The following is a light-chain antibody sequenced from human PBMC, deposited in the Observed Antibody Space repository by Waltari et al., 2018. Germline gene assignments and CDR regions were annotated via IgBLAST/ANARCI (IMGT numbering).Light chain of an antibody. J-gene: IGKJ3*01. CDR1: QTINYY. V-gene: IGKV1-39*01. Sequence: DIQVTQSPPSLSASVGDRVNITCRASQTINYYLNWYRQKPGRAPKLLIYAASRLQSGVPSRFSGSGSGADFTLTISSLQSEDYASYYCQQSFSIPFTFGPGTKVDLK. CDR3: QQSFSIPFT. CDR2: AAS.